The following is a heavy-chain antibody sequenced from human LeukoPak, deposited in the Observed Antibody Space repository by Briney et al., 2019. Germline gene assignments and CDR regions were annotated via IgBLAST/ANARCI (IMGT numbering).Heavy chain of an antibody. CDR2: IYYSGST. V-gene: IGHV4-31*03. CDR1: GGSISSGGYY. CDR3: ARQYYDILTGYYGFDY. D-gene: IGHD3-9*01. Sequence: SETLSLTCTVSGGSISSGGYYWSWIRQHPGKGLEWIGYIYYSGSTYYNPSLKSRVTISVDTSKNQFSLKLSSVTAADTAVYYCARQYYDILTGYYGFDYWGQGTLVTVSS. J-gene: IGHJ4*02.